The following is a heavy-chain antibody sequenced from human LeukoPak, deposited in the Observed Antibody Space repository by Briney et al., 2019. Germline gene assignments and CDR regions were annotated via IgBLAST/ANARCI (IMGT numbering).Heavy chain of an antibody. Sequence: ASVKVSCKASGYTFTSYGISWLRQAPGQGLEWMGWISAYNGNTNYAQKLQGRVTMTTDTSTSTAYMELRSLRSDDTAVYYCARGEASSGWYFFDYWGQGTLVTVSS. CDR2: ISAYNGNT. J-gene: IGHJ4*02. CDR3: ARGEASSGWYFFDY. V-gene: IGHV1-18*01. CDR1: GYTFTSYG. D-gene: IGHD6-19*01.